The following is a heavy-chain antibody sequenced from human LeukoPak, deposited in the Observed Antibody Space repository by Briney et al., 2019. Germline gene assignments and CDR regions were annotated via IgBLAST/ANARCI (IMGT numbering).Heavy chain of an antibody. V-gene: IGHV3-23*01. D-gene: IGHD5-24*01. J-gene: IGHJ1*01. CDR3: ARDLDDYNGLPPFFQH. CDR2: ISGGGSTT. CDR1: GFTLRNYA. Sequence: PGGSLRLSCAASGFTLRNYAMSWVRQAPGQGLEWVSTISGGGSTTYSADSVKGRFTISRDNSKNTLYLQMNSLRAEDTAVYYCARDLDDYNGLPPFFQHWGQGTLVTVSS.